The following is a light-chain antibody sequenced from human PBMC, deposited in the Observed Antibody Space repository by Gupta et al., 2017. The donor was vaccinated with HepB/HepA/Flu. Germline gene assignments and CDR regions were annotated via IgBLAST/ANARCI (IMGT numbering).Light chain of an antibody. Sequence: DIHMTQYLSSLSASVGDRVTITCRASQTISSYLHWYQQKAGKAPKLLIYGASRWQSGVPSRFSGSGSGTDFTLTIRRLQPEDFATYCWQQNYSSSTFGHGTKVEIK. J-gene: IGKJ3*01. CDR2: GAS. V-gene: IGKV1-39*01. CDR1: QTISSY. CDR3: QQNYSSST.